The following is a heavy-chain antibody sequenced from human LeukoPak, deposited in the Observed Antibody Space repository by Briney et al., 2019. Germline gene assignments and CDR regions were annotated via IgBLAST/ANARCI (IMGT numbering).Heavy chain of an antibody. J-gene: IGHJ6*02. CDR3: ASRTPNLGDSGAGSSYYYYYGVDV. CDR1: GGSVSRGGDY. V-gene: IGHV4-31*03. Sequence: SETLSLTCTVSGGSVSRGGDYWTWIRQHPGEGLEWIVYMFYGGGTYYNPSLKSRVTMSVDTSKNQFSLTLTSVAAADTAVYYCASRTPNLGDSGAGSSYYYYYGVDVWGQGTSVTVSS. CDR2: MFYGGGT. D-gene: IGHD3-10*01.